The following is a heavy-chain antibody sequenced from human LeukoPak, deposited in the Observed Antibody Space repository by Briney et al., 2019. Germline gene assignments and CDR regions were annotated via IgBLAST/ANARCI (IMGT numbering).Heavy chain of an antibody. CDR3: TRGSIAYYYMDV. CDR1: GASISSSY. Sequence: SETLSLTCTVSGASISSSYWSWIRQPPGKGLEWIGNIYYSGSTNYNPSLKSRVTISVDTSKNQFSLKLSSVTAADTAVYYCTRGSIAYYYMDVWGKGTTVTISS. J-gene: IGHJ6*03. CDR2: IYYSGST. D-gene: IGHD3-22*01. V-gene: IGHV4-59*01.